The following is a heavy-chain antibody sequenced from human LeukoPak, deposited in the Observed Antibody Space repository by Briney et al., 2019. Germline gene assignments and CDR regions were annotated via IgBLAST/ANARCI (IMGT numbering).Heavy chain of an antibody. CDR2: ISGSGGST. J-gene: IGHJ4*02. Sequence: GGSLRLSCAASGFTFSSYAMSWVRQAPGKGLEWVSGISGSGGSTYYGDSVKGRFTISRDNSNNTLYLQMNSLRAEDTAVYYCARAIRGCRSTSCPTDYWGQGTLVTVSS. D-gene: IGHD2-2*01. V-gene: IGHV3-23*01. CDR3: ARAIRGCRSTSCPTDY. CDR1: GFTFSSYA.